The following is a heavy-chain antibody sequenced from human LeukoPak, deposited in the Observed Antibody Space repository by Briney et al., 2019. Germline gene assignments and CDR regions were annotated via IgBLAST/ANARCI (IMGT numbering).Heavy chain of an antibody. D-gene: IGHD3-22*01. CDR3: ATHYYDSSGYYYVGAFDI. CDR2: ISSSGSTI. Sequence: GGSLRLSCAASGFTSSDYYISWIRPAPGEGLEWVSYISSSGSTIYYADSVKGRFTISRDNAKNSLYLQMNSLRAEDTAVYYCATHYYDSSGYYYVGAFDIWGQGTMVTVSS. CDR1: GFTSSDYY. V-gene: IGHV3-11*01. J-gene: IGHJ3*02.